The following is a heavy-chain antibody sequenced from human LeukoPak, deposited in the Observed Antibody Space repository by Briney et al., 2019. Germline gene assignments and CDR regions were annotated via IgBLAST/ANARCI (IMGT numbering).Heavy chain of an antibody. J-gene: IGHJ4*02. CDR2: ISSSSSYI. V-gene: IGHV3-21*01. D-gene: IGHD3-3*01. Sequence: PGGSLRLSCAASGLTFSSYSMNWVRQAPGKGLEWVSSISSSSSYIYYADSVKGRFTISRDNAKNSLYLQMNSLRAEDTAVYYCARRQGDTIFGVAPYYFDYWGQGTLVTVSS. CDR3: ARRQGDTIFGVAPYYFDY. CDR1: GLTFSSYS.